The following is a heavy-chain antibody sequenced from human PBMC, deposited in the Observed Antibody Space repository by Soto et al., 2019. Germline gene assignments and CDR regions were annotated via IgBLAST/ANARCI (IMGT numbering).Heavy chain of an antibody. CDR3: ARAGIGYGSGSPPH. V-gene: IGHV1-69*01. D-gene: IGHD3-10*01. CDR1: GGTFSSYA. CDR2: IIPIFGTA. Sequence: QVQLVQSGAEVKKPGSSVKVSCKASGGTFSSYAISWVRQAPGQGLEWMGGIIPIFGTANYAQKFQGRVTITADESTSTAYVELSSLRSEDTAVYYCARAGIGYGSGSPPHWGQGTLVTVSS. J-gene: IGHJ4*02.